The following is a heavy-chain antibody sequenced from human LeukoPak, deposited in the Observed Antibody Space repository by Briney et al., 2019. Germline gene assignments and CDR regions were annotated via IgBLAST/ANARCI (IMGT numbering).Heavy chain of an antibody. CDR2: ISSSSSHM. Sequence: GGSLRLSCAGSGFTFNSYSMYWVRHAPGKGLEGVSSISSSSSHMFYADSVKGRFSISRDNANNSLYLQMNSLRAEDTAVYYCVRDSGSSYGYYFLHWGQGTLVTVSS. CDR1: GFTFNSYS. V-gene: IGHV3-21*01. CDR3: VRDSGSSYGYYFLH. J-gene: IGHJ1*01. D-gene: IGHD1-26*01.